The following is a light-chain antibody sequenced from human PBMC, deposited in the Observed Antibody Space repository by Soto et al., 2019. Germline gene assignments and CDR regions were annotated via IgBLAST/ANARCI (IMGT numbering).Light chain of an antibody. CDR2: KAS. CDR1: QTISSW. CDR3: QHYNSYSEA. J-gene: IGKJ1*01. V-gene: IGKV1-5*03. Sequence: DIHMTQSPSTLSVSVGDRVTITCRASQTISSWLAWYQQKPGKAPKLLIYKASTLKSGVPSRFSGSGSGTEFTLTISSLQPDDFETYYYQHYNSYSEAFGQGTKVDIK.